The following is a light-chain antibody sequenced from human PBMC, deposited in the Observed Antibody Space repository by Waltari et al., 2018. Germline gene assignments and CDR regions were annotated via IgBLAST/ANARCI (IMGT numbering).Light chain of an antibody. Sequence: DIQMTQSPSSLSAYVGDTVTITCRAIQAIRESLAWYQQKPGKAPKLLLYGASRLDSGVPFRFSGSGSGTDFTLTITSLQPEDFATYYCQHYYNIPRTFGQGTKVEVK. CDR3: QHYYNIPRT. V-gene: IGKV1-NL1*01. CDR2: GAS. J-gene: IGKJ1*01. CDR1: QAIRES.